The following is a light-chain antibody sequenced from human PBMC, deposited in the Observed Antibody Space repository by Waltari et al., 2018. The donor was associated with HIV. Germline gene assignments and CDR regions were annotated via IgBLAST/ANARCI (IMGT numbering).Light chain of an antibody. V-gene: IGLV2-14*03. J-gene: IGLJ1*01. CDR1: SRDVGGYKY. Sequence: QSALTQPASVSGSPGQSITISCTGTSRDVGGYKYVSWYQQYPGKAPKLLIYDVTNRPSGVSNRFSGSKSGNTASLTISGLQAEDEADYYCCSYTSSITGRVFGTGTKVTVL. CDR3: CSYTSSITGRV. CDR2: DVT.